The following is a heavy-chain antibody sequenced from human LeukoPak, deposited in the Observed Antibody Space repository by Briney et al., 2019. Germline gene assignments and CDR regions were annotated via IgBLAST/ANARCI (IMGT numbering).Heavy chain of an antibody. CDR1: GGSFSGNY. V-gene: IGHV4-34*01. CDR3: ARDKGVGRPFDY. J-gene: IGHJ4*02. CDR2: INRSGTA. Sequence: SETLSLTCAVYGGSFSGNYWTWIRQPPGKGLEWIGEINRSGTANYNPSLKGRVTISVDTSKNQFSLKLSSVTAADTAVYYCARDKGVGRPFDYWGQGTLVTVSS. D-gene: IGHD2-8*01.